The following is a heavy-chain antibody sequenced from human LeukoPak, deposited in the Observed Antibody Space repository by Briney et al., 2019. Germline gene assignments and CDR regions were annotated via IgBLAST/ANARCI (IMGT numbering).Heavy chain of an antibody. CDR2: IYHSGST. D-gene: IGHD2-2*01. J-gene: IGHJ4*02. Sequence: SGTLSLTCAVSGGPISSSNWWSWVRQPPGKGLEWIGEIYHSGSTNYNPSLKSRVTISVDKSKNQFSLKLSSVTAADTAVYYCASLYCSSTSCYFYYWGQGTLVTVSS. CDR1: GGPISSSNW. V-gene: IGHV4-4*02. CDR3: ASLYCSSTSCYFYY.